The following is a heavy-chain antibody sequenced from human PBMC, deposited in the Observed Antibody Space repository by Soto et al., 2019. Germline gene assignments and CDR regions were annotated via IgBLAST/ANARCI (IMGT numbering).Heavy chain of an antibody. CDR2: ISGSGGST. V-gene: IGHV3-23*01. Sequence: EVQLLESGGGLVQPGGSLRLSCAASGFTFSSYAMSWVRQAPGKGLEWVSAISGSGGSTYYADSVKGRFTISRDNSKNTLYLQMNSLRAEDTVVYYCAKDRYCSGGSCSRGAFDIWGQGTMVTVSS. CDR1: GFTFSSYA. J-gene: IGHJ3*02. CDR3: AKDRYCSGGSCSRGAFDI. D-gene: IGHD2-15*01.